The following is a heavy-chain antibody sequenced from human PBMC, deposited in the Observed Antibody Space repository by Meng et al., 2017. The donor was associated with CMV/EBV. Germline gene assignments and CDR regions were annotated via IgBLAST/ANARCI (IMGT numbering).Heavy chain of an antibody. CDR2: ISSRSDTI. CDR3: ARHNSSFYAPYDF. Sequence: AAAGFPFATAVMNWVRQAPGKGLEWVSTISSRSDTIHYPDSVKGRFTVSRDNFKNTVSLQLTSLRAEDTAIYYCARHNSSFYAPYDFWGQGTLVTVSS. D-gene: IGHD6-6*01. CDR1: GFPFATAV. V-gene: IGHV3-23*01. J-gene: IGHJ4*02.